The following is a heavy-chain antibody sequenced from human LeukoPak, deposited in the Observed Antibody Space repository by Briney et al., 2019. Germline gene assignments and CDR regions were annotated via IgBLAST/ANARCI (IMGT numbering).Heavy chain of an antibody. Sequence: GGSLRLSCAASGFTFSSYSMNWVRQAPGKGLEWVSHITTSSAPQYADSVKGRFTISRDNAKNSLSLQMNSLRDEDTAVYYCARDLYWGFDYWGQGTLATVSS. CDR2: ITTSSAP. J-gene: IGHJ4*02. V-gene: IGHV3-48*02. CDR3: ARDLYWGFDY. CDR1: GFTFSSYS. D-gene: IGHD3-16*01.